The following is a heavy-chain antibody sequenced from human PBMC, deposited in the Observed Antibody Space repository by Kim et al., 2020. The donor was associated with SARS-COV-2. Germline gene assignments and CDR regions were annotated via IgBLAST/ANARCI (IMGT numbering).Heavy chain of an antibody. CDR2: IYYSGST. Sequence: SETLSLTCTVSGGSISSSSYYWGWIRQPPGKGLEWIGSIYYSGSTYYNPSLKSRVTISVDTSKNQFSLKLSSVTAADTAVYYCARDRESRDAFDIWGQGT. D-gene: IGHD3-10*01. CDR1: GGSISSSSYY. J-gene: IGHJ3*02. V-gene: IGHV4-39*07. CDR3: ARDRESRDAFDI.